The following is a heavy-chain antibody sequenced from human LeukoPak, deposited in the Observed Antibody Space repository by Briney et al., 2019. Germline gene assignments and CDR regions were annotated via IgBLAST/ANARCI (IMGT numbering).Heavy chain of an antibody. CDR2: ISIYGSYM. D-gene: IGHD2-2*01. CDR3: AREWGPAAMAHTLN. J-gene: IGHJ4*02. Sequence: GGSLRLSCAASGFTFSSYSMNWVRQAPGRGLEWVSSISIYGSYMFYADSVNGRFTISRDNAKNSLYLQMNSLRAEDTAVYYCAREWGPAAMAHTLNWGQGTLVTLSS. V-gene: IGHV3-21*01. CDR1: GFTFSSYS.